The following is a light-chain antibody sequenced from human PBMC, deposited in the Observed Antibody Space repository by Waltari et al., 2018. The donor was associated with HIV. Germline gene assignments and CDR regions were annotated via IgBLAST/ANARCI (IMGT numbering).Light chain of an antibody. J-gene: IGKJ5*01. Sequence: DIVMTQSPLSLSATPGEPASISCSSSQSLLKSNGYNHLDWYLQQPGQSPQLLIYLGSNRASGVPDRFSGSGSGTDCTLKISRVEAEDVGVYYCMQALQTPITFGQGTRLEIK. V-gene: IGKV2-28*01. CDR3: MQALQTPIT. CDR1: QSLLKSNGYNH. CDR2: LGS.